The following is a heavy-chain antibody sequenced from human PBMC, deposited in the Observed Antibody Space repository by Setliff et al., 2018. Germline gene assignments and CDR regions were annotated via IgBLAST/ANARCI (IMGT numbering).Heavy chain of an antibody. V-gene: IGHV4-61*02. Sequence: PSETLSLTCTVSGDSISSGSYHWSWIRKPAGKGLEWIGRIHPSGSTNYNPSLKSRVTISVDTSKNQFSLKVSSVTAADTAVYYCARTTGSTHNWLDPWGPGTLVTSPQ. CDR2: IHPSGST. CDR1: GDSISSGSYH. CDR3: ARTTGSTHNWLDP. J-gene: IGHJ5*02. D-gene: IGHD1-1*01.